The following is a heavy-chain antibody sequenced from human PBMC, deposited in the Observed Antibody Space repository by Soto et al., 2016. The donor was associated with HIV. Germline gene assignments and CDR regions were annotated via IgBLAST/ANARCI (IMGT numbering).Heavy chain of an antibody. Sequence: EVQLLESGGSLVQPGVSLRLSCAASGFTFSDYALSWVRQAPGKGLEWVSCMSGNGVNTYYIDSVKGRFTLSRDYSKNTLYLQMDSLRAEDTAVYYCARDSRSPSFYDSSGRGKFYFDYWGPGTLVTVSS. CDR3: ARDSRSPSFYDSSGRGKFYFDY. CDR2: MSGNGVNT. CDR1: GFTFSDYA. V-gene: IGHV3-23*01. D-gene: IGHD3-22*01. J-gene: IGHJ4*02.